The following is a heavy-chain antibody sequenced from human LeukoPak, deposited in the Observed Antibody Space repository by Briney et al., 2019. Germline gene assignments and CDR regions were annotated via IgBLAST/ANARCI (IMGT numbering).Heavy chain of an antibody. V-gene: IGHV1-2*04. CDR1: GYTFTGYY. J-gene: IGHJ1*01. D-gene: IGHD2-15*01. Sequence: ASVKVSCKASGYTFTGYYMHWVPQAPGQGLEWMGWINPNSGGTNYAQKFQGWVTMTRDTSISTAYMELSRLRSDDTAVYYCAREEADGCSGGSCYSSCVGEYFQHWGQGTLVTVSS. CDR2: INPNSGGT. CDR3: AREEADGCSGGSCYSSCVGEYFQH.